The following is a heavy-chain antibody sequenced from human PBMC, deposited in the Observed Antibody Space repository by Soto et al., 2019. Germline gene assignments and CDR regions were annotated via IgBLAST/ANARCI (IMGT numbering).Heavy chain of an antibody. V-gene: IGHV4-39*01. D-gene: IGHD1-1*01. CDR1: GRSINSVSYY. CDR3: ARHGSDGYGNFDY. J-gene: IGHJ4*02. Sequence: SDTLSLTCTVSGRSINSVSYYWGWIRQPPGKGLEWIGSIYYSGSTYYNPSLKSRVTISVDTSKNQFSLQLSSVTAADTAVYYCARHGSDGYGNFDYWGQGTLVTVS. CDR2: IYYSGST.